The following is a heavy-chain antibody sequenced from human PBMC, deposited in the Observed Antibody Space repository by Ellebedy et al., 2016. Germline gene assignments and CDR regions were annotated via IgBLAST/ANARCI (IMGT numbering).Heavy chain of an antibody. Sequence: GSLRLSCTVSGSSISSGYYWGWIRQPPGKGLEWIGSIYHSGSTYYNPSLKSRVTISVDTSKNQFSLKLSSVTAADTAVYYCARPDGRYCSSNICYTFDYWGQGTLVTVSS. CDR2: IYHSGST. J-gene: IGHJ4*02. D-gene: IGHD2-2*02. CDR1: GSSISSGYY. V-gene: IGHV4-38-2*02. CDR3: ARPDGRYCSSNICYTFDY.